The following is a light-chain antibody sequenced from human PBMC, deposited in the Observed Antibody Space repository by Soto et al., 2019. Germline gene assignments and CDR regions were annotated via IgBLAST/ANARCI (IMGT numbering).Light chain of an antibody. CDR3: LQDYNYFS. V-gene: IGKV1-6*01. CDR2: AAS. J-gene: IGKJ5*01. Sequence: IQITQSPSSLSASVGDRVTITCRASQGIRNDLGWYQQKPGKATKLLIYAASSLQSGVPSRFGGSGSGTDFTLTISSLQPEDFATYYCLQDYNYFSFGQGTRLEIK. CDR1: QGIRND.